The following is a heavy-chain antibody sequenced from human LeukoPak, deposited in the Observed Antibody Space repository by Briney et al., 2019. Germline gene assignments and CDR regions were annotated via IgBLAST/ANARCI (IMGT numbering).Heavy chain of an antibody. Sequence: PGGSLRLSCAASGFTVGSNYMSWVRQAPGKGLEWVAVISYDGSNKYYADSVKGRFTISRDNSKNTLYLQMNSLRAEDTAVYYCARDRVGATDYFDYWGQGTLVTVSS. CDR3: ARDRVGATDYFDY. D-gene: IGHD1-26*01. V-gene: IGHV3-30-3*01. CDR1: GFTVGSNY. CDR2: ISYDGSNK. J-gene: IGHJ4*02.